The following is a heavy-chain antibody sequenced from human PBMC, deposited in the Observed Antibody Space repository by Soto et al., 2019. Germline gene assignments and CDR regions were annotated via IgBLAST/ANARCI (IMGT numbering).Heavy chain of an antibody. Sequence: EVQLVQSGGGLVQPGGSLSLSCAASGFTFSSYSMSWVRQAPGKGLEWVANINKNGGEKFYVDSVKGRFTISRDNAKKSLFLQMNGLGAEDTAGYYCARPWDLVMVSTWNYWGQGTMVTVSS. D-gene: IGHD3-16*01. J-gene: IGHJ4*02. V-gene: IGHV3-7*03. CDR3: ARPWDLVMVSTWNY. CDR1: GFTFSSYS. CDR2: INKNGGEK.